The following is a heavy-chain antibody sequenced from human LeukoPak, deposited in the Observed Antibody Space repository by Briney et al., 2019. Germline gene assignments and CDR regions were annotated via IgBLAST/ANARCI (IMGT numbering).Heavy chain of an antibody. Sequence: SETLSLTCAVYGGSFSGYYWSWIRQPPGKGLEWIGYIYYSGSTNYNPSLKSRVTISVDTSKNQFSLKLSSVTAADTAVYYCARQGYYYDSSGYYYWAFDIWGQGTMVTVSS. CDR2: IYYSGST. CDR3: ARQGYYYDSSGYYYWAFDI. J-gene: IGHJ3*02. V-gene: IGHV4-59*08. D-gene: IGHD3-22*01. CDR1: GGSFSGYY.